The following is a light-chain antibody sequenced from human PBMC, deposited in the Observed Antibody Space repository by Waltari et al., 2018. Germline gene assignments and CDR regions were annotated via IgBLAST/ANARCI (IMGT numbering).Light chain of an antibody. CDR2: GAS. CDR1: QSVSSK. J-gene: IGKJ2*01. CDR3: QQYNDKYT. Sequence: EVVMTQSPATLSVSPGERATLSCRASQSVSSKLAWFQQKPGQAPRLLIYGASTRATGIPVRFRGSGSGTEFTTINSRHQSEHFALYPCQQYNDKYTFGQGTKLEIK. V-gene: IGKV3-15*01.